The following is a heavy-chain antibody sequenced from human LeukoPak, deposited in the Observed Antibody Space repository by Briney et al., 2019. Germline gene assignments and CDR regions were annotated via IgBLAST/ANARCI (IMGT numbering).Heavy chain of an antibody. Sequence: PGGSLRLSCAASGFTISTYGMSWVRQAPGKGLEWVSSISGGTTYYADSVKGRFTISRDNSKNTVSLQMNSLRAEDTAVYYCAKSVCHSGNYWGQGTLVTVSS. V-gene: IGHV3-23*01. CDR2: ISGGTT. J-gene: IGHJ4*02. CDR1: GFTISTYG. CDR3: AKSVCHSGNY. D-gene: IGHD3-10*01.